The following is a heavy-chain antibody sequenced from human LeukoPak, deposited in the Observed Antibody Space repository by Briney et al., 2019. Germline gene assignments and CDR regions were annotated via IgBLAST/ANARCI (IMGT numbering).Heavy chain of an antibody. CDR3: AKSGYDFWSGYYGTLFDY. D-gene: IGHD3-3*01. J-gene: IGHJ4*02. CDR1: GFTFSSYA. Sequence: GGSLKLSCAASGFTFSSYAMSWVRQAPGKGLEWVSAISDSGGSTHYADSVKGRFTISRDNSKNTLYLQMNSLRAEDTAVYYCAKSGYDFWSGYYGTLFDYWGQGTPVTVSS. V-gene: IGHV3-23*01. CDR2: ISDSGGST.